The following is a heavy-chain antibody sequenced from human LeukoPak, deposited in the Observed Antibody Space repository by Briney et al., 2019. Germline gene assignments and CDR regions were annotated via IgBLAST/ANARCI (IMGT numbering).Heavy chain of an antibody. D-gene: IGHD2-21*01. CDR2: ISGGGDAT. V-gene: IGHV3-23*01. Sequence: GGSLRLSCAASGFSFNNYAMSWVRQAPGKGLEWVSAISGGGDATKYADSVKGRFTISRDYSKNTLSLQMNSLRAEDTALYYCAKSDCGTIGCKLLNYWGQGTLVTVSS. J-gene: IGHJ4*02. CDR1: GFSFNNYA. CDR3: AKSDCGTIGCKLLNY.